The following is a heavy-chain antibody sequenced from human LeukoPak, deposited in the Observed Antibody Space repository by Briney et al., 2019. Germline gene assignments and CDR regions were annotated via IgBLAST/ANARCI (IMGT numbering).Heavy chain of an antibody. CDR1: GFTFSDCY. V-gene: IGHV3-11*01. CDR2: ISSSGSTI. Sequence: GGSLRLSCAASGFTFSDCYMSWLRQAPRKGLEGVSYISSSGSTISYADSVKGRFAISRDNAKNSLYLQMNSLRAEDTALYYCARLSNPTGSHYYYMDVWGQGTTVTVSS. CDR3: ARLSNPTGSHYYYMDV. J-gene: IGHJ6*03. D-gene: IGHD4-11*01.